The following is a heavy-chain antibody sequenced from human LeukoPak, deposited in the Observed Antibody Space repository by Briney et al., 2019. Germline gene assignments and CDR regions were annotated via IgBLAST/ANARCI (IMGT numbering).Heavy chain of an antibody. CDR1: GFTFSSYS. J-gene: IGHJ4*02. D-gene: IGHD3-22*01. Sequence: GGSLRLSCAASGFTFSSYSMNWVRQAPGKGLEWVSSISSSSSYIYYADSVKGRFTISRDNAKNSLYLQMNSLRAEDTAVYYCARDCRGSPSSGYYLRDYWGQGTLVTVSS. V-gene: IGHV3-21*01. CDR3: ARDCRGSPSSGYYLRDY. CDR2: ISSSSSYI.